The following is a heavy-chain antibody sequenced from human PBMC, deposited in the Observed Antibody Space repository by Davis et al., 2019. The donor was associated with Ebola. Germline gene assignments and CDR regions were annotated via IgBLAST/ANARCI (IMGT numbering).Heavy chain of an antibody. CDR2: IKQDGSEK. V-gene: IGHV3-7*01. D-gene: IGHD6-19*01. CDR1: GFSFSSYW. CDR3: ARDIALAGDY. Sequence: PGGSLRLSCAASGFSFSSYWMSWVRQAPGKGLEWVANIKQDGSEKYYVDSVKGRFTISRDNSRNALYLQMNSLRSEDTAVYYCARDIALAGDYWGQGTLVTVSS. J-gene: IGHJ4*02.